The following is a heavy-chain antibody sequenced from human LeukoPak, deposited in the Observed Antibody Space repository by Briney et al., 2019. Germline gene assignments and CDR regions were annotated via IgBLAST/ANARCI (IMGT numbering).Heavy chain of an antibody. CDR1: GGTFSSYA. V-gene: IGHV1-69*13. D-gene: IGHD2-15*01. J-gene: IGHJ3*02. CDR2: IIPIFGTA. Sequence: ASVKVSCKASGGTFSSYAISWVRQAPGQGLEWMGGIIPIFGTANYAQKFQGRVTITADESTSTAYMELSSLRSEDTAVYYCARDGYCSGGRCHDAFDIWGQGTMVTVSS. CDR3: ARDGYCSGGRCHDAFDI.